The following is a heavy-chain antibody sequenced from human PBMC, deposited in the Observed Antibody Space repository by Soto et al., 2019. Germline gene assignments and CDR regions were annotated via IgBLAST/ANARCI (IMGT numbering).Heavy chain of an antibody. CDR3: ARLGGYYQAFGS. Sequence: SVKVYCKAFGYTFSSYYMNWVRQAPGQGLEWLGIINPSGGYTTYAQRFLGRVTMTSETSTSTVHMELGSLTSEDTAVQYCARLGGYYQAFGSWGQGTLVPVSS. J-gene: IGHJ4*02. D-gene: IGHD3-22*01. V-gene: IGHV1-46*01. CDR1: GYTFSSYY. CDR2: INPSGGYT.